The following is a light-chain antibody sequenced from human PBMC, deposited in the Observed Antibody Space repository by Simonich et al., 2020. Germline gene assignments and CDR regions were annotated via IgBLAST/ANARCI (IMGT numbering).Light chain of an antibody. CDR1: SSDVGGYNY. CDR3: SSYTSSSTRV. J-gene: IGLJ3*02. Sequence: QSALTQPASVSGSPGQSITISCTETSSDVGGYNYVSWYQQHPGKAPKLMIYDVSNRHSGVSNSFSGSKSGNTASLTISGLQAEDEADYYCSSYTSSSTRVFGGGTKLTVL. V-gene: IGLV2-14*03. CDR2: DVS.